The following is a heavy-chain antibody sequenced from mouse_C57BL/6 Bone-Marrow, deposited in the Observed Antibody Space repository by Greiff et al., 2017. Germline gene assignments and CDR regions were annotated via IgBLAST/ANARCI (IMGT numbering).Heavy chain of an antibody. D-gene: IGHD2-5*01. Sequence: EVHLVESGEGLVKPGGSLKLSCAASGFTFSSYAMSWVRQTPEKRLEWVAYISSGGDYIYYADTVKGRFTISRDNARNTLYLQMSSLKSEDTAMYYCTRDTYYSNYVWYFDVWGTGTTVTVSS. CDR3: TRDTYYSNYVWYFDV. J-gene: IGHJ1*03. V-gene: IGHV5-9-1*02. CDR2: ISSGGDYI. CDR1: GFTFSSYA.